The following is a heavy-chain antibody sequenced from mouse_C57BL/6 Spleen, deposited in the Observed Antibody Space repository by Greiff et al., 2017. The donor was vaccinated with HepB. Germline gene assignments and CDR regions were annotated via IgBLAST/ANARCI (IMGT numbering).Heavy chain of an antibody. CDR2: IDPSDSYT. CDR1: GYTFTSYW. J-gene: IGHJ2*01. Sequence: QVQLQQPGAELVKPGASVKLSCKASGYTFTSYWMQWVKQRPGQGLEWIGEIDPSDSYTNYNQKFKCKATLTVDTSSSTAYMQLSSLTSEDSAVYYCARRGYFDYWGQGTTLTVSS. V-gene: IGHV1-50*01. CDR3: ARRGYFDY.